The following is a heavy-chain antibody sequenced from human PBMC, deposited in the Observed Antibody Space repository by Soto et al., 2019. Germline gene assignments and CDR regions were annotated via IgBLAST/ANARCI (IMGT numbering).Heavy chain of an antibody. Sequence: GGSLRLSCAASGLTFRSYPMTWARQAPGKGLEWVSVIGTSDGDTQYADSVKGRFTISRDNSKNTLFLQMNSLRAEDTAIYYCAKYSAAGSRYFDYWGQGTLVTVSS. CDR1: GLTFRSYP. V-gene: IGHV3-23*01. J-gene: IGHJ4*02. CDR2: IGTSDGDT. CDR3: AKYSAAGSRYFDY. D-gene: IGHD6-13*01.